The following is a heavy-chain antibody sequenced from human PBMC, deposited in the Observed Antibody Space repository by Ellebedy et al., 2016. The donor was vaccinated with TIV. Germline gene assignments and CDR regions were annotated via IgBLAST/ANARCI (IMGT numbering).Heavy chain of an antibody. CDR3: ARAGQWLEEFDY. D-gene: IGHD6-19*01. J-gene: IGHJ4*02. Sequence: AASVKVSCKASGYTFTSYAMHWVRWAPGQRLEWMGWINAGNGNTKYSQKFQGRVTITRDKSASTAYMELSTLRSEDTAVYYCARAGQWLEEFDYWGQGTLVTVSS. V-gene: IGHV1-3*01. CDR2: INAGNGNT. CDR1: GYTFTSYA.